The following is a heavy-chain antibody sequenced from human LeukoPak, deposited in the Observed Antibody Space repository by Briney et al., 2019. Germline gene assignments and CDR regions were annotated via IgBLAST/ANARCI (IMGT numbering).Heavy chain of an antibody. V-gene: IGHV1-2*02. CDR1: GYTFTVYY. J-gene: IGHJ4*02. D-gene: IGHD3-10*01. Sequence: ATVAVSCKASGYTFTVYYMHWVRQAPGQGLEWMGWINPNSGGTNYAQKFQGRVTMTRDTSISTAYMEVSRLRSDDTAVYYCARGAHYHDGSEGYDYWGQGTLVTVSS. CDR2: INPNSGGT. CDR3: ARGAHYHDGSEGYDY.